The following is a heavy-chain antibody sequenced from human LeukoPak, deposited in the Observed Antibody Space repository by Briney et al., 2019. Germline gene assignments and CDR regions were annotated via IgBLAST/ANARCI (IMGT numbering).Heavy chain of an antibody. D-gene: IGHD6-19*01. J-gene: IGHJ4*02. Sequence: GGSLRLSCAASGFIVSNNYMTWVRQAPGKGLEWVSFIYSGDTTYYADSVKGRFTISRDNSKNTLNPQMNSLRAEDTAVYYCARVSQWLVINYWGQGTLVTVSS. V-gene: IGHV3-53*01. CDR2: IYSGDTT. CDR3: ARVSQWLVINY. CDR1: GFIVSNNY.